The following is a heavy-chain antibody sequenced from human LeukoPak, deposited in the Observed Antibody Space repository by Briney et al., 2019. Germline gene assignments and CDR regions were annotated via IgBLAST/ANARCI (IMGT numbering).Heavy chain of an antibody. CDR3: ASLSYYDSWSGFDY. J-gene: IGHJ4*02. CDR2: IYPADSDT. Sequence: GESLKISCKGSGYSFTSYWIGWVRQMPGKGLEWMGIIYPADSDTKYSPSFQGQVTISADKSINTAYLQWSSLEASDTAMYYCASLSYYDSWSGFDYWGQGTLVTVSS. CDR1: GYSFTSYW. V-gene: IGHV5-51*01. D-gene: IGHD3-3*01.